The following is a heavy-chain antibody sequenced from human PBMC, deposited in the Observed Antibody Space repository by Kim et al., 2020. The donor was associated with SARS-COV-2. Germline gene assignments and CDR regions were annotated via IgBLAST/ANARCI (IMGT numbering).Heavy chain of an antibody. Sequence: SETLSLTCAVSGGSINYHYWSWIRQPPGKGLEWIGYIYYTGSSNYNPSLESRVNISVDTSKNQFTLKLTSVTAADTAVYYCARGVSPVVAANWGQGTLVT. V-gene: IGHV4-59*11. CDR1: GGSINYHY. D-gene: IGHD2-15*01. CDR2: IYYTGSS. J-gene: IGHJ4*02. CDR3: ARGVSPVVAAN.